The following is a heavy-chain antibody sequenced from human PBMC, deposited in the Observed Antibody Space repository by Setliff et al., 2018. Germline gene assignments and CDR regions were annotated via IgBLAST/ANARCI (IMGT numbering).Heavy chain of an antibody. D-gene: IGHD3-10*02. Sequence: GGSLRLSCAASGVTFTNFAMSWVRQAPGKGLEWVSEISDSGVSKYYADSVMGRFSISRDNAKNTLYLQMNTLRVEDTAVYYCARVVRGRFDAYYYYMDVWGTGTTVTVSS. CDR2: ISDSGVSK. J-gene: IGHJ6*03. V-gene: IGHV3-23*01. CDR1: GVTFTNFA. CDR3: ARVVRGRFDAYYYYMDV.